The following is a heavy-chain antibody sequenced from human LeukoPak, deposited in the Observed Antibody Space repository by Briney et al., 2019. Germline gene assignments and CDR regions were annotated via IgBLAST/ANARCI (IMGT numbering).Heavy chain of an antibody. Sequence: PGGSLRLSCAASGFTFSSYSMNWVRQAPGKGLEWVSYISSSSSTIYYADSVKGRFTISRDNAKNSLYLQMNSLRAEDTAVYYCARDTSTYSSSWYWFYWGQGTLVTVSS. CDR3: ARDTSTYSSSWYWFY. J-gene: IGHJ4*02. CDR2: ISSSSSTI. V-gene: IGHV3-48*01. CDR1: GFTFSSYS. D-gene: IGHD6-13*01.